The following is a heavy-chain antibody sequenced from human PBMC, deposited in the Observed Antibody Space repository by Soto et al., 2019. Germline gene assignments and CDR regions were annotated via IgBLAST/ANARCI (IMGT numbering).Heavy chain of an antibody. V-gene: IGHV4-59*01. CDR3: ARDEGPVDTAMGRYYYYGMDV. Sequence: TSETLSLTCTVSGGSISSYYWSWIRQPPGKGLEWIGYIYYSGSTNYNPSLKSRVTISVDTSKNQFSLKLSSVTAADTAVYYCARDEGPVDTAMGRYYYYGMDVWGQGTTVTVSS. CDR1: GGSISSYY. CDR2: IYYSGST. D-gene: IGHD5-18*01. J-gene: IGHJ6*02.